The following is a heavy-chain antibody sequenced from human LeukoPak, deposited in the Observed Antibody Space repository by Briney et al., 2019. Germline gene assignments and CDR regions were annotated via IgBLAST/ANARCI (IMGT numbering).Heavy chain of an antibody. CDR3: AKDMVITPDFDY. CDR2: ISGSGGST. J-gene: IGHJ4*02. Sequence: GGSLRLSCAASRFTFSGHAMSWVRQAPGKGLEWVSAISGSGGSTYYADSVKGRFTISRDNSKNTLYLQMSSLRAEDTAVYYCAKDMVITPDFDYWGQGTLVTVSS. CDR1: RFTFSGHA. V-gene: IGHV3-23*01. D-gene: IGHD3-22*01.